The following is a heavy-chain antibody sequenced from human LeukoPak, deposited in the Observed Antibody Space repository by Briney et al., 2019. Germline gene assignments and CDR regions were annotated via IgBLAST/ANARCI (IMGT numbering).Heavy chain of an antibody. D-gene: IGHD3-22*01. CDR2: INPNSGGT. CDR3: ARITYYYDSSGYRFYY. Sequence: ASVKVSCKAYGYTFTGYYMHWVRQAPGQGLEWMGWINPNSGGTNYAQKFQGRVTMTRDTSISTAYMELSRLRSDDTAVYYCARITYYYDSSGYRFYYWGQGTLVTVSS. V-gene: IGHV1-2*02. CDR1: GYTFTGYY. J-gene: IGHJ4*02.